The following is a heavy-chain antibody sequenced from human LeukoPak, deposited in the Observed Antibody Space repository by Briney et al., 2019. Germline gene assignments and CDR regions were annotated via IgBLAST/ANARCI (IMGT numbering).Heavy chain of an antibody. CDR2: IRSRANNYAT. CDR3: TRTPDFWSGYSD. D-gene: IGHD3-3*01. V-gene: IGHV3-73*01. J-gene: IGHJ4*02. CDR1: GFTFSDSN. Sequence: GGSLRLSCAASGFTFSDSNMHWVRQASGKGLEWVGRIRSRANNYATAYGASVTGRFTISRDDSKNTAYLQMNSLRTEDTAVFYCTRTPDFWSGYSDWGQGTLVTVSS.